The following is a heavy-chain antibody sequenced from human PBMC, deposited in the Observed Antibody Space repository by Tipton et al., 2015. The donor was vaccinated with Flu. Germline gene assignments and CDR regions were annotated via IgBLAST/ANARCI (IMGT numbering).Heavy chain of an antibody. CDR1: GASLSSFY. Sequence: TLSLTCSVSGASLSSFYWSWIRQPVGKGLEWIGRIYASGSTSYNPSLKSRLTMSVDASKKQFSLRLSSVTAADTAIYYCARGSGSGTYVIFDFWGQGTLVTVSS. V-gene: IGHV4-4*07. CDR3: ARGSGSGTYVIFDF. D-gene: IGHD3-10*01. J-gene: IGHJ4*02. CDR2: IYASGST.